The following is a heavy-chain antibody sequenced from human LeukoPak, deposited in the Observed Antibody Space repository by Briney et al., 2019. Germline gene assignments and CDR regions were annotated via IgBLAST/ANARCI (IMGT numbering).Heavy chain of an antibody. V-gene: IGHV4-31*03. CDR1: GGSISSGGYY. CDR3: ARVRGYCSSTTCYYDY. CDR2: IYYSGST. D-gene: IGHD2-2*01. Sequence: SSQTLSLTCTVSGGSISSGGYYWSWSRQHRGEGLEWIVYIYYSGSTYYNPSVKSRVTISVNTSKNQFSLRLSSVTAADTAVYYCARVRGYCSSTTCYYDYWGQGTLVTVSS. J-gene: IGHJ4*02.